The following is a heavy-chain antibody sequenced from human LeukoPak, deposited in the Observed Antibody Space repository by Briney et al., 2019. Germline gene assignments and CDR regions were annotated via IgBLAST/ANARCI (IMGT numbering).Heavy chain of an antibody. J-gene: IGHJ5*02. D-gene: IGHD6-13*01. CDR1: GGSISSGDYY. CDR3: ARTYSSSWYVGVYWFDP. CDR2: IYYSGST. Sequence: SETLSLTCTVSGGSISSGDYYWSWIRQPPGKGLEWIGYIYYSGSTYYNPSLKSRVTISVDTSKNQFSLKLSSVTAADTAVYYCARTYSSSWYVGVYWFDPWGQGTLVTVSS. V-gene: IGHV4-30-4*08.